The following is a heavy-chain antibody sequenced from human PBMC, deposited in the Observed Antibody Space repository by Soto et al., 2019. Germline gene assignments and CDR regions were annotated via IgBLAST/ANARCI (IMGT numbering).Heavy chain of an antibody. Sequence: GGSLRLSCAASGFTFSSYAMHWVRQAPGKGLEWVAVISYDGSNKYYADSAKGRFTISRDNSKNTLYLQMNSLRAEDTAVYYCARDKYCTNGVCYRNWFDPWGQGTLVTVSS. D-gene: IGHD2-8*01. CDR2: ISYDGSNK. V-gene: IGHV3-30-3*01. J-gene: IGHJ5*02. CDR3: ARDKYCTNGVCYRNWFDP. CDR1: GFTFSSYA.